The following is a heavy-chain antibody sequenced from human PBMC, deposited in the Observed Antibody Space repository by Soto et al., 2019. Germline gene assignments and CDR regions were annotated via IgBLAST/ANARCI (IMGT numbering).Heavy chain of an antibody. CDR2: ISGSGGST. J-gene: IGHJ4*02. D-gene: IGHD3-22*01. Sequence: PGVSLSLSCAASGFPFSNFAMSWVRQAPGKGLEWVSAISGSGGSTYYADSVKGRFTISRDNSKNTLYLQMNSLRAEDTAVYYCAKVMIVVVKPQFDYWGQGTLVTVSS. CDR3: AKVMIVVVKPQFDY. CDR1: GFPFSNFA. V-gene: IGHV3-23*01.